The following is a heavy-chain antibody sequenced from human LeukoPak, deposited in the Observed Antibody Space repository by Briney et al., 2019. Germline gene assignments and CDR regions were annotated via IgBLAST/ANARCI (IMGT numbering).Heavy chain of an antibody. Sequence: PGGSLRLSCAASGFTFSAYAMAWVRQAPGKGLQCISHITTGGSSIFYADSVRGRFTLSRDNAKNSLHLQMNSLRAEDAAVYYCARVRYDSGWYDYWGQGAQVIVSS. CDR3: ARVRYDSGWYDY. CDR1: GFTFSAYA. CDR2: ITTGGSSI. V-gene: IGHV3-48*04. D-gene: IGHD6-19*01. J-gene: IGHJ4*02.